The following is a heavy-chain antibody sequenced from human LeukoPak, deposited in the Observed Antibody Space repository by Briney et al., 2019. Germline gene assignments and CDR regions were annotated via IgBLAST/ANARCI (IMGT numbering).Heavy chain of an antibody. CDR1: GFTVSGNY. CDR3: ARGTSSGYFQLYFDY. V-gene: IGHV3-53*01. J-gene: IGHJ4*02. CDR2: IYSGGTT. Sequence: GGSLRLSCAVSGFTVSGNYMSWVRQAPGKGLEWASLIYSGGTTYYADSVKGRFTISRDNSKNTLYLQMNSLRAEDTAVYYCARGTSSGYFQLYFDYWGQGTLVTVSS. D-gene: IGHD3-22*01.